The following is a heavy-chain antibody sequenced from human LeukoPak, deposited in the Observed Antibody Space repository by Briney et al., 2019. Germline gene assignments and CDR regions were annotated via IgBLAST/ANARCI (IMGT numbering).Heavy chain of an antibody. J-gene: IGHJ3*02. CDR2: ISSSSSYI. CDR1: GFTFSSYS. Sequence: GGSLRLSCAASGFTFSSYSMNWVRQAPGKGLEWVPSISSSSSYIYYADSVKGRFTISRDNAKNSLYLQMNSLRAEDTAVYYCAKVTYYDFWSGYTDAFDIWGQGTMVTVSS. CDR3: AKVTYYDFWSGYTDAFDI. D-gene: IGHD3-3*01. V-gene: IGHV3-21*04.